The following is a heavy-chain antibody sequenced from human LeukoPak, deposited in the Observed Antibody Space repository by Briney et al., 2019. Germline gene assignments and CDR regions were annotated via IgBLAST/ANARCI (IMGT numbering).Heavy chain of an antibody. V-gene: IGHV4-39*01. CDR2: IYYSGST. J-gene: IGHJ6*04. Sequence: PSETLSLTCTVSGGSISSSSYYWGWIRQPPGKGLEWIGSIYYSGSTYYNPSLKSRVTISVDTSKNQFSLKLSSVTAADTAVYYCARQNHYGDYIGDVWGKGTTVTVSS. D-gene: IGHD4-17*01. CDR1: GGSISSSSYY. CDR3: ARQNHYGDYIGDV.